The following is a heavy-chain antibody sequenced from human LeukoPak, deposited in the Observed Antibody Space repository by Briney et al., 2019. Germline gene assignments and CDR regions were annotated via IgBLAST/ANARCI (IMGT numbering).Heavy chain of an antibody. CDR2: INPSGGST. J-gene: IGHJ6*03. CDR1: GYTFTSYY. CDR3: AIHYSGYDDPYYYYMDV. V-gene: IGHV1-46*01. Sequence: GASVKVSCKASGYTFTSYYMHWVRQAPGQGLEWMGIINPSGGSTSYAQKFQGRVTMTTDTSTSTAYMELRSLRSDDTAVYYCAIHYSGYDDPYYYYMDVWGKGTTVTISS. D-gene: IGHD5-12*01.